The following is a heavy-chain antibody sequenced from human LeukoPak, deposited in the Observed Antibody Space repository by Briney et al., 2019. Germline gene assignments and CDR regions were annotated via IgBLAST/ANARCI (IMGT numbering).Heavy chain of an antibody. V-gene: IGHV1-2*02. CDR2: INSNSGGT. CDR1: GYTFTGYY. Sequence: ASVKVSCKASGYTFTGYYMHWVRQAPGQGLEWMGWINSNSGGTNYAQKFQGRVTMTRDTSISTAYMELRSLRSDDTAVYYCARDDYEYYYMDVWGKGTTVTISS. J-gene: IGHJ6*03. CDR3: ARDDYEYYYMDV.